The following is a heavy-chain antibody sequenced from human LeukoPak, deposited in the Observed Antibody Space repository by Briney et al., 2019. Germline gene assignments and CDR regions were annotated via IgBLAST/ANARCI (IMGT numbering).Heavy chain of an antibody. V-gene: IGHV3-7*02. Sequence: PGGSLRLSCVVSGFTFSGNWMSWVRQAPGKGLEWVGNIKEDGSVKYYVDSVKGRFTISRDNAKNSLYLQMNSLRAEDTAVYYCASQSFGRFDPWGQGTRVTVSS. D-gene: IGHD3-16*01. J-gene: IGHJ5*02. CDR1: GFTFSGNW. CDR3: ASQSFGRFDP. CDR2: IKEDGSVK.